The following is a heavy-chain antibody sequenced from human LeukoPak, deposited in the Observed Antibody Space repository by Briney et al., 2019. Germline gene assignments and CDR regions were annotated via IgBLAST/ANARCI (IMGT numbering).Heavy chain of an antibody. CDR2: IFPIFGTA. V-gene: IGHV1-69*05. CDR1: GGTFSSYA. Sequence: SVTLSCKASGGTFSSYAISWARQPPGQGLEWMGGIFPIFGTANYAQKFQGRVTVTTDETTGTAYMELNSLRSEHTGVYYCARDIYDSSGYYSGYDYWGQGTLVSVSS. J-gene: IGHJ4*02. D-gene: IGHD3-22*01. CDR3: ARDIYDSSGYYSGYDY.